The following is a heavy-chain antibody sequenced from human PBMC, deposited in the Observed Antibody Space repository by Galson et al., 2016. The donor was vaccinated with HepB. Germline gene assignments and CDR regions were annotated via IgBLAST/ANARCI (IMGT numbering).Heavy chain of an antibody. Sequence: SLRLSCAASGFTFSSYAMSWVRQAPGKGLEWVSGISGTGSATYYADAVTGRFTISRDNSKNPLYLQMNSLRASDTCLYYCTKGGRVTATLDYYFDYWGQGTLVTVSS. CDR2: ISGTGSAT. CDR1: GFTFSSYA. D-gene: IGHD2-21*02. CDR3: TKGGRVTATLDYYFDY. J-gene: IGHJ4*02. V-gene: IGHV3-23*01.